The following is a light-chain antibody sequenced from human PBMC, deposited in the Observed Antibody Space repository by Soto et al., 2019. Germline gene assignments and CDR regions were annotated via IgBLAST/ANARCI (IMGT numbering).Light chain of an antibody. CDR1: QSVRSTL. J-gene: IGKJ1*01. CDR2: GVS. V-gene: IGKV3-20*01. Sequence: ELVLTQSPVALSLSSGERATLSCRASQSVRSTLLTWYQQKPGQAPRLLIYGVSSRATCIPDRFSGSGSGTDFTLTISRVAPEDVSVYFCQHYGYSAWTFGHGSRLEIK. CDR3: QHYGYSAWT.